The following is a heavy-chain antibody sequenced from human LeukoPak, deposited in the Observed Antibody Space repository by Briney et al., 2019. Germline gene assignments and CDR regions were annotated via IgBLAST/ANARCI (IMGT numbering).Heavy chain of an antibody. Sequence: GGSLRLSCAASGFTFTSYSMNWVRQAPGKGLEWVSSISSSSSYIYYADSVKGRFTISRDNSKNTLYLQMNSLRAEDTAVYYCAKDNSSPYYYYYMDVWGKGTTVTVSS. CDR3: AKDNSSPYYYYYMDV. CDR1: GFTFTSYS. D-gene: IGHD2-15*01. V-gene: IGHV3-21*04. J-gene: IGHJ6*03. CDR2: ISSSSSYI.